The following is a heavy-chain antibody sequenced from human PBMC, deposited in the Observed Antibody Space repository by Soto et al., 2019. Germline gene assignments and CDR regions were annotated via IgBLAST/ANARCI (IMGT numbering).Heavy chain of an antibody. J-gene: IGHJ4*02. CDR3: ARDRGMITFGGVIVMGY. CDR2: INAGNGNT. CDR1: GYTFTSYA. V-gene: IGHV1-3*01. Sequence: QVQLVQSGAEVKKPGASVKVSCKASGYTFTSYAMHWVRQAPGQRLEWMGWINAGNGNTKYSQKFQGRVTITRDTSASTAYIELSSLRSEDTAVYYCARDRGMITFGGVIVMGYWGQGTLVTVSS. D-gene: IGHD3-16*02.